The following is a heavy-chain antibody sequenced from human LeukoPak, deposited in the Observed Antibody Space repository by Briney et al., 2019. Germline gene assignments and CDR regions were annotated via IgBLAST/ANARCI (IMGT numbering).Heavy chain of an antibody. D-gene: IGHD3-22*01. CDR3: ARDVGYYYDSSGTYSFDY. V-gene: IGHV1-2*02. CDR2: INPNSGGT. Sequence: ASVKVSCKASGYTFTGYYMHCVRQAPGQGLEWMGWINPNSGGTNYAQKFQGRVTMTRDTSISTAYMELSRLRSDDTAVYYCARDVGYYYDSSGTYSFDYWGQGTLVTVSS. J-gene: IGHJ4*02. CDR1: GYTFTGYY.